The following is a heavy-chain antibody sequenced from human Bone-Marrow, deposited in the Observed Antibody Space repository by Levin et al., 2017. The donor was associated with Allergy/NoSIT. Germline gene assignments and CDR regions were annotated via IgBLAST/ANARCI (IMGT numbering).Heavy chain of an antibody. D-gene: IGHD3-10*01. CDR2: VYYSGTT. V-gene: IGHV4-39*01. CDR1: GGSITSSTSY. J-gene: IGHJ4*02. Sequence: SETLSLTCTVSGGSITSSTSYWGWIRQPPGKGLEWIANVYYSGTTYHNPSLKSRVTMSADTSENQFSLKLTSMTAADTAVYYCVRWISIVRGGHFDSWGQGSLVTVST. CDR3: VRWISIVRGGHFDS.